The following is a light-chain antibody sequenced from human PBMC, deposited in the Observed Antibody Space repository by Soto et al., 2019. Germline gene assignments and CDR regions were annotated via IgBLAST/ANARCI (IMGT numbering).Light chain of an antibody. V-gene: IGLV4-69*01. J-gene: IGLJ1*01. Sequence: LVLTQSPSASASLGASVKLTCTLSSGHSSYAIAWHQQQPEKGPRYLMKLNSDGSHSKGDGIPDRFSGSSSGAERYLTISSLQSEDEADYYSQTWGTGIQVFGTGTKLTVL. CDR2: LNSDGSH. CDR3: QTWGTGIQV. CDR1: SGHSSYA.